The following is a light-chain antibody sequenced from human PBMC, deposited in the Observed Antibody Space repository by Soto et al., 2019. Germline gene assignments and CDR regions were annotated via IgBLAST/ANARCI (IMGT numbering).Light chain of an antibody. Sequence: DIQMTQSPSSLSASVGDSVTITCRASQGIINYLAWFQQKPGKVPKLLIYTASTLRSGVSSRFSGSGSGTDFTLTISSLQPEHVATYYCQKYNSAPRTFGQGTKVEIK. CDR1: QGIINY. CDR2: TAS. J-gene: IGKJ1*01. CDR3: QKYNSAPRT. V-gene: IGKV1-27*01.